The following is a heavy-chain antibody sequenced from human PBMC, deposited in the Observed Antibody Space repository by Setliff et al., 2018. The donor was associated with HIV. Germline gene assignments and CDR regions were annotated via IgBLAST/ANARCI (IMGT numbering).Heavy chain of an antibody. V-gene: IGHV3-53*01. CDR2: IYSGGST. CDR1: EFTVSTNY. Sequence: PGGSLRLSCAASEFTVSTNYMSWVRQAPVKGLEWVSLIYSGGSTYYTDSVKGRFTISRDNSKNTLYLQMNNLRAEDTAVYYCARAAKTPYSSSWSIPGAFDIWGQGTMATVSS. D-gene: IGHD6-13*01. CDR3: ARAAKTPYSSSWSIPGAFDI. J-gene: IGHJ3*02.